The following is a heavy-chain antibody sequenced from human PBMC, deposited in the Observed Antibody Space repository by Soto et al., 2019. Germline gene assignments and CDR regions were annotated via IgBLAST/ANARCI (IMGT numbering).Heavy chain of an antibody. Sequence: QVQLQESGPGLVKPSQTLALTCTVSGGSISSGGYYWTWIRQHPGKGLEWIGYINYRGSTYYKPSLKSRVTISVDTSKNQFSLKLSSVTAADTAVYYCARILPQWGFDLWGRGTLVTVSS. D-gene: IGHD1-26*01. CDR2: INYRGST. J-gene: IGHJ2*01. CDR3: ARILPQWGFDL. V-gene: IGHV4-31*03. CDR1: GGSISSGGYY.